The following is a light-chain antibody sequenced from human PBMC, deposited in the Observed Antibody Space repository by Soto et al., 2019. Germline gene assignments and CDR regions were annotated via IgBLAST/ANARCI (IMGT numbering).Light chain of an antibody. Sequence: QSVLTQPPSVSAAPGQKVTISCSGSSSNIGNNRVSWYQQLPGTAPELLIYDNIKRPSGIPDRFAGSKSGTSATLGITGLQTGDEADYYCGTWDSSLSADVFGTGTKLTVL. CDR1: SSNIGNNR. CDR3: GTWDSSLSADV. V-gene: IGLV1-51*01. CDR2: DNI. J-gene: IGLJ1*01.